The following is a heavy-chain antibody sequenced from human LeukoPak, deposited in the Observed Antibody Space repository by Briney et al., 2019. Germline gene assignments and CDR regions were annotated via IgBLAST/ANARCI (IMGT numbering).Heavy chain of an antibody. CDR2: IDYSGST. V-gene: IGHV4-59*08. CDR1: GGSLHNYY. J-gene: IGHJ6*04. D-gene: IGHD6-13*01. CDR3: ARHTSRWYPDV. Sequence: PSETLSLTCTVSGGSLHNYYWSWIRQPPGKGLEWIGYIDYSGSTNYNPSLKSRVTISVDTSKNHISLKLSSVTAAETAVYYCARHTSRWYPDVWGRGTTVTVSS.